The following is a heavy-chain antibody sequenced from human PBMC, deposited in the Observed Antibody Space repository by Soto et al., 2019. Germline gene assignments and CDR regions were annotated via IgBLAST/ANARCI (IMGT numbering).Heavy chain of an antibody. D-gene: IGHD6-6*01. V-gene: IGHV3-30*18. CDR1: GFTFSSYG. CDR3: EKVGIAGRPEYYYGMGV. J-gene: IGHJ6*02. CDR2: ISYDGSNK. Sequence: QVQLVESGGGVVQPGRSLRLSCAASGFTFSSYGMHWVRQAPGKGLEWVAVISYDGSNKYYADSVKGRFTISRDNSKNKLYLQMNSLRAEDTAVYYCEKVGIAGRPEYYYGMGVWGQGTTVTVSS.